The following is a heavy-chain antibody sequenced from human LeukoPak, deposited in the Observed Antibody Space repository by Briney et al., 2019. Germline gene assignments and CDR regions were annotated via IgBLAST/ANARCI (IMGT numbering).Heavy chain of an antibody. CDR3: ARDGSRGDTANAFDI. CDR1: GGTFSSYA. Sequence: EASVKVSCKASGGTFSSYAISWVRQAPGQGLEWMGGIIPIFGTANYAQKFQGRVTITTDESTSTAYMELSSLRSEDTAVYYCARDGSRGDTANAFDIWGQGTMVTVSS. V-gene: IGHV1-69*05. J-gene: IGHJ3*02. D-gene: IGHD5-18*01. CDR2: IIPIFGTA.